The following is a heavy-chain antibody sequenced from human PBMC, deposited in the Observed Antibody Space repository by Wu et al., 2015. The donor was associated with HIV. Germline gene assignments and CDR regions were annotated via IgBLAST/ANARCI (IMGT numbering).Heavy chain of an antibody. J-gene: IGHJ4*02. CDR1: GYTFTIYD. V-gene: IGHV1-8*01. Sequence: QVQLVQSGAEVKKPGASVKVSCKASGYTFTIYDINWVRQATGQGLEWMGWMNPNSGNTAYAQKFKGRVTMTRNTSISTAYMELSSLRSEDTAVYYCARGVYASGSYYGDSRYYFDYWGQGSLVT. CDR2: MNPNSGNT. CDR3: ARGVYASGSYYGDSRYYFDY. D-gene: IGHD3-10*01.